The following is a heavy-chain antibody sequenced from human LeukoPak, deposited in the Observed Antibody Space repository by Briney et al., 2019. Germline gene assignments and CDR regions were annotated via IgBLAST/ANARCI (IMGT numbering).Heavy chain of an antibody. J-gene: IGHJ4*02. CDR1: GGSISSGYY. CDR3: ARVVVVVPAAMEYFDY. D-gene: IGHD2-2*01. V-gene: IGHV4-38-2*02. Sequence: PSETLSLTCTVSGGSISSGYYWGWIRQPPGKGLEWIGSIYHSGSTYYNPSLKSRVTISVDTSKNQFSLKLSSVTAADTAVYYCARVVVVVPAAMEYFDYWGQGTLVTVSS. CDR2: IYHSGST.